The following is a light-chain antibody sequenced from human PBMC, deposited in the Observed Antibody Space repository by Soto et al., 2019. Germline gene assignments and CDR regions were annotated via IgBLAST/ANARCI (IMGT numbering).Light chain of an antibody. CDR2: KAS. Sequence: DIQMTQSPSTLSASVGDRVSITCRASQTINNLMAWYQHKPGQAPKPLIYKASNLETGAPSRFSGSGSGTEFTLTISSLQPDDFATYYCQQYSSYPSLTFGGGTKVDI. J-gene: IGKJ4*01. V-gene: IGKV1-5*03. CDR3: QQYSSYPSLT. CDR1: QTINNL.